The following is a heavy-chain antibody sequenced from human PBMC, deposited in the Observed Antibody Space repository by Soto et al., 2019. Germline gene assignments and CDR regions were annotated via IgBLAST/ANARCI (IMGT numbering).Heavy chain of an antibody. J-gene: IGHJ4*02. D-gene: IGHD3-22*01. CDR1: GGSISSGGYS. CDR3: ARGTRSGYGSASMYYFDY. V-gene: IGHV4-30-2*01. Sequence: QLQLQESGSGLVKPSQTLSLTCAVSGGSISSGGYSWSWIRQPPGKGLEWIGYIYHSGSTYYNPSLKSRVTISVDRSKIQFSLKLSSGTAADTAVYYCARGTRSGYGSASMYYFDYWGQGTLVTVSS. CDR2: IYHSGST.